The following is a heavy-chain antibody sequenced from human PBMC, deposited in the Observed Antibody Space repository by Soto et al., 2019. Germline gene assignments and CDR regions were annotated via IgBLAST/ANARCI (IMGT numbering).Heavy chain of an antibody. CDR2: ISYDGSEK. J-gene: IGHJ5*02. CDR1: GFTFSSYA. Sequence: PGGSLRLSCAASGFTFSSYAMHWVRQAPGKGLEWVAVISYDGSEKYYVDSVKGRFTISRDNAKNSLYLQMNSLRAEDTAVYYCARPRLNWKRLGIDPWGQGTLVTVSS. CDR3: ARPRLNWKRLGIDP. D-gene: IGHD1-20*01. V-gene: IGHV3-30*04.